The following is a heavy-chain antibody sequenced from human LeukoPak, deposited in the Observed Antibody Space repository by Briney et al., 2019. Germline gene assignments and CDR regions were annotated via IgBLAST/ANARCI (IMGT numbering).Heavy chain of an antibody. D-gene: IGHD6-13*01. CDR2: IKSKTDGGTT. V-gene: IGHV3-15*01. CDR1: GFTFSSYA. Sequence: PGGSLRLSCAASGFTFSSYAMTWVRQAPGKGLEWVARIKSKTDGGTTHYAAPVKGRFTISRDDSKNTLYLQMNSLKTEDTAVYYCTTSYSSTWYSYYFDYWGQGTLVTVSS. CDR3: TTSYSSTWYSYYFDY. J-gene: IGHJ4*02.